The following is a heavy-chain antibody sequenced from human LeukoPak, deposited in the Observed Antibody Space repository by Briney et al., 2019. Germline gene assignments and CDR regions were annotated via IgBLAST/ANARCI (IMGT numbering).Heavy chain of an antibody. Sequence: GGSLRLSCAASGFTFSTSNMNWVRQTPEKGLEWVSTITPGGSNMYYHDSVKGRFTISRDNAKNLLFLQMNSLRAEDTAVYYCARDQDIVVVPAAMADYYYGMDVWGQGTTVTVSS. J-gene: IGHJ6*02. CDR1: GFTFSTSN. CDR2: ITPGGSNM. CDR3: ARDQDIVVVPAAMADYYYGMDV. D-gene: IGHD2-2*01. V-gene: IGHV3-21*01.